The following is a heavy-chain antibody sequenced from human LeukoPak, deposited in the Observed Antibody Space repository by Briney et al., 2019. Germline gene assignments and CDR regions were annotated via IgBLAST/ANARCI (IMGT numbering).Heavy chain of an antibody. V-gene: IGHV3-15*01. CDR2: IKSKTDGGTT. CDR1: GFTFSNAW. Sequence: GGSLRLSCAASGFTFSNAWMSWVRQAPGKGLEWVGRIKSKTDGGTTDYAAPVKGRFTISRDDSKNTLYLQMNSLKTEGTAVYYCTTAKAYYYDSSGLDYWGQGTLVTVSS. J-gene: IGHJ4*02. D-gene: IGHD3-22*01. CDR3: TTAKAYYYDSSGLDY.